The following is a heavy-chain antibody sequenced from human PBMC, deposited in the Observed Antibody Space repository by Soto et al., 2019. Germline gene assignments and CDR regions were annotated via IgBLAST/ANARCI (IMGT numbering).Heavy chain of an antibody. CDR3: ARAGYCGGDCYSTDY. V-gene: IGHV3-30-3*01. J-gene: IGHJ4*02. Sequence: PGGSLRLSCAASGFTFSSYAMHWVRQAPGKGLEWVAVISYDGSNKYYADSVKGRFTISRDNSKNTLYLQMNSLRAEDTAVYYCARAGYCGGDCYSTDYWGQGTLVTVSS. CDR1: GFTFSSYA. D-gene: IGHD2-21*02. CDR2: ISYDGSNK.